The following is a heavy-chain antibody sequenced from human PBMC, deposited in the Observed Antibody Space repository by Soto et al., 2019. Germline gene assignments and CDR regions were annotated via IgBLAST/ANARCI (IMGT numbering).Heavy chain of an antibody. V-gene: IGHV4-39*01. CDR2: IYYSGTT. D-gene: IGHD1-1*01. CDR1: GDSISNTIYY. Sequence: SETLSLTCTVSGDSISNTIYYWGWIRQPPGKGLEWIGSIYYSGTTYYNPSLKSRVTISVDTSKNQFSLRLSSVTAADTAVYYCARRSYITNWNKNDAFDIWGQGTMVTVSS. J-gene: IGHJ3*02. CDR3: ARRSYITNWNKNDAFDI.